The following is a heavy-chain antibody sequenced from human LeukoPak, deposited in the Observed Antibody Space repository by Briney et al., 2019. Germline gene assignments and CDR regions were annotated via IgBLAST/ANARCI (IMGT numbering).Heavy chain of an antibody. CDR3: ARGAAGYSYG. CDR2: IYYSGST. D-gene: IGHD5-18*01. CDR1: GGSTSSSYYY. J-gene: IGHJ4*02. Sequence: EASETLSLTCTVSGGSTSSSYYYWGWIRQPPGKGLEWIGSIYYSGSTYYNPSLKSRVTISIDTSKNQFSLRLSSVTAADTAVYYCARGAAGYSYGWGQGTLVTVSS. V-gene: IGHV4-39*07.